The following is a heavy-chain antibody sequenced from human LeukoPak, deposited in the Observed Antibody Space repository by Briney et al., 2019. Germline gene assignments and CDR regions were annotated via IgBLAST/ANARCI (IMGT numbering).Heavy chain of an antibody. CDR3: ARDWYSGSFGPLYPRDY. CDR2: ISGSGTSI. D-gene: IGHD1-26*01. Sequence: PGGSLRLSCAASGFTFSNFAVVWVRQAPWKGREWVCAISGSGTSIYYADSVRGRFTISRDNSKSTVSLQMNSLRAEDTAVYYCARDWYSGSFGPLYPRDYWGQGTLVTVSS. V-gene: IGHV3-23*01. CDR1: GFTFSNFA. J-gene: IGHJ4*02.